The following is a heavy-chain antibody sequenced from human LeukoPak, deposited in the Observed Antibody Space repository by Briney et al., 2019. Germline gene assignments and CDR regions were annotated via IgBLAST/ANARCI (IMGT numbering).Heavy chain of an antibody. CDR3: ARETGYAYGRAPLDY. Sequence: SVKVSCKASGGSVSSYSSTWVRQAPGQGLEWMGGIIPMSGTVNNAQKFQGRVTITADKSTGTAYMELSSLRSDDTAVYYCARETGYAYGRAPLDYWGQGTLVTVSS. CDR1: GGSVSSYS. J-gene: IGHJ4*02. D-gene: IGHD5-18*01. CDR2: IIPMSGTV. V-gene: IGHV1-69*06.